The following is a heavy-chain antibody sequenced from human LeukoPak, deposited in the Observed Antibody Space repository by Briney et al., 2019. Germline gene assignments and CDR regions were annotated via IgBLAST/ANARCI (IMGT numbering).Heavy chain of an antibody. CDR1: GGSFSGYY. J-gene: IGHJ4*02. Sequence: SETLSLTCAVYGGSFSGYYWGWIRQPPGKGLEWIGEINHSGSTNYNPSLKSRVTISVDTSKNQFSLKLSSVTAADTAVYYCARAHYGGNSPFDYWGQGTLVTVSS. CDR2: INHSGST. D-gene: IGHD4-23*01. CDR3: ARAHYGGNSPFDY. V-gene: IGHV4-34*01.